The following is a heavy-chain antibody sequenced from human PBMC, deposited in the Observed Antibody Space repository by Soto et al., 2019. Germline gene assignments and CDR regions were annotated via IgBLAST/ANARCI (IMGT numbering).Heavy chain of an antibody. CDR1: GGSFSGYY. D-gene: IGHD3-3*01. Sequence: PSETLSLTCAVYGGSFSGYYWSWIRQPPGKGLEWIGEINHSGSTNYNPSLKSRATISVDTSKNQFSLKLSSVTAADTAVYYCARAYYDFWSGYSWWGQGTLVTVSS. J-gene: IGHJ4*02. CDR2: INHSGST. CDR3: ARAYYDFWSGYSW. V-gene: IGHV4-34*01.